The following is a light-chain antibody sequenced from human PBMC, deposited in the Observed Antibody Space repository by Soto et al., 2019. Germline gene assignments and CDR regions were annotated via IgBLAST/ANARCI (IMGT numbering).Light chain of an antibody. J-gene: IGKJ1*01. V-gene: IGKV1-6*02. CDR3: LQDSIYPWT. CDR2: TAS. CDR1: QDIRNN. Sequence: IKLKQAASSLSASVGDRVTITCRASQDIRNNLGWYQQKPGRAPKLLIFTASGLQSGVPSRFSGRGSGTDFTLTISSLQPEDFATYYCLQDSIYPWTFGQGTKVDIK.